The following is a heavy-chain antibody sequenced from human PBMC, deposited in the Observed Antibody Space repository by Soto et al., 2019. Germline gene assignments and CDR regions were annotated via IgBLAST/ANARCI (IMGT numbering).Heavy chain of an antibody. Sequence: EVQLVESGGGLVKPGGSLRLSCAASGFTFSSYSMNWVRQAPGKGLEWVSSISSSSSYIYYADSVKGRFTISRDNAKNSLYLQMNSLRAEDTAVYYCARAAVDTAMVTLDAFDIWGQGTMVTVSS. J-gene: IGHJ3*02. CDR1: GFTFSSYS. D-gene: IGHD5-18*01. V-gene: IGHV3-21*01. CDR2: ISSSSSYI. CDR3: ARAAVDTAMVTLDAFDI.